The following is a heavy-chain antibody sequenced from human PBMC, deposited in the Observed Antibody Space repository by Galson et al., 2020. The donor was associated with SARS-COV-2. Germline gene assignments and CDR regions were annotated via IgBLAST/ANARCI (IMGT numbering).Heavy chain of an antibody. Sequence: SETLSLTCAVYGGSFSGYYWSWIRQPPGKGLEWIGEINHSGSTNYNPSLKSRVTISVDTSKNQFSLKLSSVTAADTAVYYCARVTGYYYDSSGYYPAYGMDVWGQGTTVTVSS. CDR2: INHSGST. J-gene: IGHJ6*02. V-gene: IGHV4-34*01. CDR1: GGSFSGYY. CDR3: ARVTGYYYDSSGYYPAYGMDV. D-gene: IGHD3-22*01.